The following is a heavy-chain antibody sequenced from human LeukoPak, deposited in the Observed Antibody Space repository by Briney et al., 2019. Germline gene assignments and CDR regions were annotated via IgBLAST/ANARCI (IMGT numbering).Heavy chain of an antibody. CDR2: IYYSGST. CDR3: ARDRGAAAGNGWFDP. Sequence: LESLYLSCKVSGGSISSYYFNWIRQPPGQGLEWIGYIYYSGSTNYNPSGKSRVTISVDTTKNHSSLRLSYVTAADTGLYYCARDRGAAAGNGWFDPWGQGTLVTASS. CDR1: GGSISSYY. D-gene: IGHD6-13*01. V-gene: IGHV4-59*01. J-gene: IGHJ5*02.